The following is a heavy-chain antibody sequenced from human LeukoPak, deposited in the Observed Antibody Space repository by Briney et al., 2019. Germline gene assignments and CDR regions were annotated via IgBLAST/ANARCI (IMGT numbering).Heavy chain of an antibody. J-gene: IGHJ4*02. D-gene: IGHD2-2*01. V-gene: IGHV3-11*04. CDR1: GFTFSDYY. CDR2: ISSSGSTI. Sequence: AGGSLRLSCAASGFTFSDYYMSWIRQAPGKGLEWVSYISSSGSTIYYADSVKGRFTISRDNSKNTLYLQMNSLRAEDTAVNYCAKERHRYCSSTSCYYFDYWGQGTLVTVSS. CDR3: AKERHRYCSSTSCYYFDY.